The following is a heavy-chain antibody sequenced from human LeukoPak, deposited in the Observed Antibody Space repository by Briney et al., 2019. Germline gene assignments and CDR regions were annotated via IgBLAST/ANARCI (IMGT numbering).Heavy chain of an antibody. CDR2: INADNGNT. CDR3: ARTPGDENGMDV. CDR1: GYTFTTYA. J-gene: IGHJ6*02. D-gene: IGHD3-10*01. Sequence: ASVKVSCKASGYTFTTYAMHWVRQAPGQRLEWMGWINADNGNTKYSQKFQGRVTITRDTSASTAYMELSSLGSEDTAVYYCARTPGDENGMDVWGQGTTVTVSS. V-gene: IGHV1-3*01.